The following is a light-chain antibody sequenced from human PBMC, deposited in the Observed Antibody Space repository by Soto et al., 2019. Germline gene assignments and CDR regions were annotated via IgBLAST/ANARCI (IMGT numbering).Light chain of an antibody. CDR3: SSYAGSNNWV. J-gene: IGLJ3*02. CDR2: EVI. Sequence: QSVLTQPPSASGSPGQSVTISCTGTSSDVGGYNYVSWYQQHPGKAPKLMIYEVIKRPSGVPDRFSGSKSGNTASLAVSGLQADDEEDYYCSSYAGSNNWVFGGGTKLTVL. V-gene: IGLV2-8*01. CDR1: SSDVGGYNY.